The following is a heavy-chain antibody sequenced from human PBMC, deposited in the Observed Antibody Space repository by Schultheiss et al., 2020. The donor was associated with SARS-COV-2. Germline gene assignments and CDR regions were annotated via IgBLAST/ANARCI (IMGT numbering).Heavy chain of an antibody. CDR1: GGSISSSNW. CDR2: INTSGNT. CDR3: ARDNGFYGMDV. D-gene: IGHD6-25*01. J-gene: IGHJ6*02. V-gene: IGHV4-4*07. Sequence: SETLSLTCTVSGGSISSSNWWGWIRQPPGKGLEWIGRINTSGNTNYNPSLRSRVTVSRDTSGKQFSLKLTSVTAADTAVYYCARDNGFYGMDVWGQGTTVTVSS.